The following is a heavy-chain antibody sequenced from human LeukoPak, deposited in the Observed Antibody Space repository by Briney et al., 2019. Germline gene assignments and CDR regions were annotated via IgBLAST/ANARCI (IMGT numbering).Heavy chain of an antibody. Sequence: SETLSLTCTVSGGSISSYYWSWLRQPPGKGLEWIGYIYYSGSTNYNPSLKSRATISVDTSKNQFSLKLSSVTAADTAVYYCAGEYYDILTGYGSLDYWGQGTLVTVSS. CDR2: IYYSGST. D-gene: IGHD3-9*01. J-gene: IGHJ4*02. CDR3: AGEYYDILTGYGSLDY. V-gene: IGHV4-59*12. CDR1: GGSISSYY.